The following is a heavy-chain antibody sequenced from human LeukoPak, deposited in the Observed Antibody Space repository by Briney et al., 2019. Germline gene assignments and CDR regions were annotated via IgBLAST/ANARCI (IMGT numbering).Heavy chain of an antibody. CDR3: ARGYCSSTSCYEMDV. CDR1: GYTFTSYA. Sequence: ASVKVSCKASGYTFTSYAMHWVRQAPGQRLEWMGWINAGNGNTKYSQKFQGRVTITRDTSVSTAYMELSSLRSEDTAVYYCARGYCSSTSCYEMDVWGKGTTVTVSS. V-gene: IGHV1-3*01. CDR2: INAGNGNT. J-gene: IGHJ6*04. D-gene: IGHD2-2*01.